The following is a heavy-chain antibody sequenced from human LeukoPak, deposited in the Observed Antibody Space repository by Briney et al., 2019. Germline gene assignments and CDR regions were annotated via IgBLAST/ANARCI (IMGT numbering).Heavy chain of an antibody. CDR2: IVGGGDRT. CDR3: AKGFNGGNYYYHFDY. CDR1: GLTVGNNY. V-gene: IGHV3-53*01. D-gene: IGHD1-26*01. Sequence: GGSLRLSCAASGLTVGNNYMSWVRQAPGKGLEWVSVIVGGGDRTYYADSVKGRFTISRDNFNNMLYLQMTSLRADDTAVYFCAKGFNGGNYYYHFDYWGQGTLVTVSS. J-gene: IGHJ4*02.